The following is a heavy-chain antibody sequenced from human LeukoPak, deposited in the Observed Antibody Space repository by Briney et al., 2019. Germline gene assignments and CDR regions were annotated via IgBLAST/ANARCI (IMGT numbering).Heavy chain of an antibody. CDR1: GFTFTSYG. Sequence: GGSLRLSCAASGFTFTSYGMHWVRQAPGKGLEWVAVISNDGSKIYYADSVKGRFTISRDNSKNTLSLQVSSLKAEDTAVYYCAKDRYSYGLEYSHSWGQGTLVTVSS. CDR2: ISNDGSKI. D-gene: IGHD5-18*01. J-gene: IGHJ5*02. V-gene: IGHV3-30*18. CDR3: AKDRYSYGLEYSHS.